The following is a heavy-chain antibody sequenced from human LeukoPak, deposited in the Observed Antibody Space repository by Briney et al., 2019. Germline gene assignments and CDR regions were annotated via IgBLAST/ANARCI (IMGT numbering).Heavy chain of an antibody. Sequence: EASVKVSCKASGGTFSSYAISWVRQAPGQGLEWMGGIIPIFGTANYAQKFQGRVTITTDESTSTAYMELSSLRSEDTAVYYCARVREELGPSAFDIWGQGTMVTVSS. CDR3: ARVREELGPSAFDI. V-gene: IGHV1-69*05. D-gene: IGHD1-26*01. J-gene: IGHJ3*02. CDR1: GGTFSSYA. CDR2: IIPIFGTA.